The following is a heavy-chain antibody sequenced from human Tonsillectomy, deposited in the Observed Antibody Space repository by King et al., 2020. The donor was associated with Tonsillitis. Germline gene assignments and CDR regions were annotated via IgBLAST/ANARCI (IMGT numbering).Heavy chain of an antibody. V-gene: IGHV3-33*01. Sequence: VQLVESGGGVVQPGRSLRLSCAASGFTFSSYGMHWVRQAPGKGLEWVAVIWYDVSNKYYADFVKGRFTISRDNSKNTLYLQMNSLRAEDTAVYYCARAQYCSSTSCYGNYYYYGMDVWGQGTTVTVSS. CDR1: GFTFSSYG. D-gene: IGHD2-2*01. CDR3: ARAQYCSSTSCYGNYYYYGMDV. CDR2: IWYDVSNK. J-gene: IGHJ6*02.